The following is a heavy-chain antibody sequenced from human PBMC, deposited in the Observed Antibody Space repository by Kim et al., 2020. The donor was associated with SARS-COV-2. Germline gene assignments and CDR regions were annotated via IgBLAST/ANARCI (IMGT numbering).Heavy chain of an antibody. D-gene: IGHD3-9*01. CDR2: ISSSGGST. CDR1: GFTFSSYA. V-gene: IGHV3-23*01. CDR3: TTSGRHYDILTGYYAPFDY. Sequence: GGSLRLSCAVSGFTFSSYAMNWVRQAPGKGLEWVSGISSSGGSTYYADSVKGRFTISRDNSKNTLYLQMNSLRGEDTAVYYCTTSGRHYDILTGYYAPFDYWGQGTLVTVSS. J-gene: IGHJ4*02.